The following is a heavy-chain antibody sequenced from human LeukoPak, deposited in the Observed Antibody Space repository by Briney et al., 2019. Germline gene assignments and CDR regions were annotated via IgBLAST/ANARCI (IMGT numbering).Heavy chain of an antibody. V-gene: IGHV1-18*01. CDR1: GYTFTSYG. D-gene: IGHD6-13*01. CDR2: ISAYNGNT. Sequence: GASVKVSCKASGYTFTSYGISWVRQAPGQGLEWMGWISAYNGNTNYAQKLQGRVTMTTDTSTSTAYMELRSLRSDDTAVYYCAKDWDSSSLSHFDYWGQGTLVTVSS. CDR3: AKDWDSSSLSHFDY. J-gene: IGHJ4*02.